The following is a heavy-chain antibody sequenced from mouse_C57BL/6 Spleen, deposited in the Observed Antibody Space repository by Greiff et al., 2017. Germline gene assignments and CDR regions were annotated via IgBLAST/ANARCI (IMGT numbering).Heavy chain of an antibody. Sequence: VQLQQSGPELVKPGASVKISCKASGYTFPDYYMNWVKQSHGKSLKWIGDINPNNGGTSYNQKFKGKATLTVDKSSSTAYMELRSLTSEDSAVYYCASVTTGDVWGTGTTVTVSS. D-gene: IGHD1-1*01. CDR2: INPNNGGT. CDR3: ASVTTGDV. V-gene: IGHV1-26*01. CDR1: GYTFPDYY. J-gene: IGHJ1*03.